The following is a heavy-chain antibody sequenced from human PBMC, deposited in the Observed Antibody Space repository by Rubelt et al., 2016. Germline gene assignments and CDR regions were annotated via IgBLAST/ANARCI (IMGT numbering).Heavy chain of an antibody. V-gene: IGHV4-31*03. CDR1: GGSISSGGYY. D-gene: IGHD2/OR15-2a*01. CDR2: IYYSGST. Sequence: QVQLQESGPGLVKPSQTLSLTCTVSGGSISSGGYYWSWIRQHPGKGLEWIGYIYYSGSTSYNTSLKSRVTISVDTSKNQVALKLSSVTAADTAGYYCARDSGSRIFDYWGQGTLVTVSS. J-gene: IGHJ4*02. CDR3: ARDSGSRIFDY.